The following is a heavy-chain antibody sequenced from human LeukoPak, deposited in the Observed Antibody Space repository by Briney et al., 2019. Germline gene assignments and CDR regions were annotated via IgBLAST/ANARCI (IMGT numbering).Heavy chain of an antibody. V-gene: IGHV1-8*02. CDR1: GYTFTSYG. J-gene: IGHJ6*02. CDR2: MNPNSGNT. D-gene: IGHD3-3*01. CDR3: ARGAFLLFLEWLYGMDV. Sequence: ASVKVSCKASGYTFTSYGISWVRQATGQGLEWMGWMNPNSGNTGYAQKFQGRVTMTRNTSISTAYMELSSLRSEDTAVYYCARGAFLLFLEWLYGMDVWGQGTTVTVSS.